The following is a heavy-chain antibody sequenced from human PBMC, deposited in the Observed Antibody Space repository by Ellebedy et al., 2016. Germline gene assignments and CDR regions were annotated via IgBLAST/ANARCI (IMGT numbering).Heavy chain of an antibody. CDR1: GFTFSSYG. D-gene: IGHD6-19*01. J-gene: IGHJ6*02. Sequence: GESLKISCAASGFTFSSYGMHWVRQAPGKGLEWVAAIWYDGSNKYYADSVKGRFTISRDNSKNTLYLQMNSLRAEDTAVYYCAREGVAGTGYYYGMDVWGQGTTVTVSS. CDR2: IWYDGSNK. V-gene: IGHV3-33*01. CDR3: AREGVAGTGYYYGMDV.